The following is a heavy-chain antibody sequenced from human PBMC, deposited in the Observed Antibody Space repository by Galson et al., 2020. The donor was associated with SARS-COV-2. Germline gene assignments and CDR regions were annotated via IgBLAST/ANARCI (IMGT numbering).Heavy chain of an antibody. CDR3: ATDLKGIVRNFDWVYS. J-gene: IGHJ4*02. D-gene: IGHD3-9*01. V-gene: IGHV1-24*01. Sequence: ASVKVSCKVSGYTLTEFSMHWVRQAPGKGLEWMGGFDPEHGETIYAQKFQGRLTMTEDTSIDTAYMELNSLRSEDSAVYYCATDLKGIVRNFDWVYSWGQGTLVTVSS. CDR2: FDPEHGET. CDR1: GYTLTEFS.